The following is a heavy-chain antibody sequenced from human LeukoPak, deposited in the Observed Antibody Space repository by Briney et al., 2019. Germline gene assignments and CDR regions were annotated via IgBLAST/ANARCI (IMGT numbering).Heavy chain of an antibody. CDR3: ARDPHGYSSSSHLGY. D-gene: IGHD6-6*01. CDR1: GFTFSDYY. J-gene: IGHJ4*02. CDR2: ISNSGSTI. Sequence: GGSLRLSCAASGFTFSDYYMSWIRQAPGTGLVWVSYISNSGSTIYYEDSVKGRFTISRDTAKNSLYLQMNSLRAEDTAVYYCARDPHGYSSSSHLGYWGQGTLVTVSS. V-gene: IGHV3-11*01.